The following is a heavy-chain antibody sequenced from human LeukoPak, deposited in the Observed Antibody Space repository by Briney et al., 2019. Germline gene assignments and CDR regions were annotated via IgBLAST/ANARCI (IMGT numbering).Heavy chain of an antibody. CDR1: GFTFSSYG. J-gene: IGHJ4*02. V-gene: IGHV3-33*06. CDR3: AKDRDGYDSSEIDY. D-gene: IGHD3-22*01. CDR2: IWYDGSNK. Sequence: GRSLRLSCAASGFTFSSYGMHWVRQAPGKGLEWVAVIWYDGSNKYYADSVKGRFIISRDNSKNTLYLQMNSLRAEDTAVYYCAKDRDGYDSSEIDYWGQGTLVTVSS.